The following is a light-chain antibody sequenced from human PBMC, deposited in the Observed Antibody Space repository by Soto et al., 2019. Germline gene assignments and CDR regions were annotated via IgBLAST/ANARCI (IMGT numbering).Light chain of an antibody. J-gene: IGKJ1*01. CDR3: QQYSSYPWT. CDR1: QSISSW. Sequence: DIPMTQSPSTLSASVGDRVTITCRASQSISSWLAWYQHKPGKAPKLLIYDASSLESTVPSSFSGSGSGTEFTLTISSLQPDDVATYYCQQYSSYPWTFGQGTKVEIK. V-gene: IGKV1-5*01. CDR2: DAS.